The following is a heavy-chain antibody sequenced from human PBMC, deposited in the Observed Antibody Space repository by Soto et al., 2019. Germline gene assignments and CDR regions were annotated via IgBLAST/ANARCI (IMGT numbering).Heavy chain of an antibody. CDR3: SKDEEHCNLFWCPGTLASDL. J-gene: IGHJ2*01. CDR2: ISGSGGST. Sequence: ALRLSCAAPGFTFSSYAMSWVRQAPGKGLEWVSAISGSGGSTYYADSVKGRFTISSDNSKNTLYLQMNSLRAEDTAVYYCSKDEEHCNLFWCPGTLASDL. CDR1: GFTFSSYA. D-gene: IGHD2-21*01. V-gene: IGHV3-23*01.